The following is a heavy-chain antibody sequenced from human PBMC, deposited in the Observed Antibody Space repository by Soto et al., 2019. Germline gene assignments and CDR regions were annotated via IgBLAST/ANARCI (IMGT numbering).Heavy chain of an antibody. J-gene: IGHJ4*02. Sequence: GGSLRLSCAASGFTFSRYAMSWVRPAPGKGLEWVSAISGSGGSTYYADSVKGRFTISRDNSKNTLYLQMNSLRAEDTAVYYCAKDSEMYSSSRDYWGQGTLVTVAS. CDR3: AKDSEMYSSSRDY. CDR1: GFTFSRYA. V-gene: IGHV3-23*01. CDR2: ISGSGGST. D-gene: IGHD6-13*01.